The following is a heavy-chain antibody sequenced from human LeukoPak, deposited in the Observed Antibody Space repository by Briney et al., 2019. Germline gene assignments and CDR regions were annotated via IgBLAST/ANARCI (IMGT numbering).Heavy chain of an antibody. Sequence: PGMSLRLSRAASGFTFEDFAMHWVRQVQGRGLEWVAGITWNSGTLDYADSLQGRFTISRDNTRNSLYLQLNSLTPEDTGLYYCAKDQGFGDLLNSFFDAWGQGALVTVSS. CDR3: AKDQGFGDLLNSFFDA. J-gene: IGHJ5*02. V-gene: IGHV3-9*01. D-gene: IGHD3-10*01. CDR2: ITWNSGTL. CDR1: GFTFEDFA.